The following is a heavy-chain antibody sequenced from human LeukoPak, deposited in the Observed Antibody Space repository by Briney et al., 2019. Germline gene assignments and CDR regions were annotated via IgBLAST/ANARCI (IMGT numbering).Heavy chain of an antibody. CDR1: GFTFSSYA. D-gene: IGHD3-9*01. J-gene: IGHJ5*02. Sequence: SGGSLRLSCAASGFTFSSYAMHWVRQAPGKGLEWVAVISYDGSNKYYADSVKGRFTISRDNSKNTLYLQMNSLRAEDTAVYYCARAPAPDINWFDPWGQGTLVTVSS. CDR2: ISYDGSNK. CDR3: ARAPAPDINWFDP. V-gene: IGHV3-30-3*01.